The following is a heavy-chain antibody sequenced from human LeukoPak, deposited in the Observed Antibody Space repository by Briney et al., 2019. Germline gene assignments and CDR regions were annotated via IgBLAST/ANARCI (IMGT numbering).Heavy chain of an antibody. V-gene: IGHV3-7*01. J-gene: IGHJ4*02. CDR3: ARGGPSRHYYGSGTGAVWGY. CDR1: GFTFSSYW. Sequence: GGSLRLSCAASGFTFSSYWMSWVRQAPGKGLEWVANIKQDGSEKYYVDSVKGRFTISRDNAKNSLYLQMNSLRAEDTAVYYCARGGPSRHYYGSGTGAVWGYWGQGTLVTVSS. CDR2: IKQDGSEK. D-gene: IGHD3-10*01.